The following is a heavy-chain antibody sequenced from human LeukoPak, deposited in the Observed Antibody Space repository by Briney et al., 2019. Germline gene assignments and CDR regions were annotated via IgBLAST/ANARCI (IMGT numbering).Heavy chain of an antibody. V-gene: IGHV3-21*01. D-gene: IGHD6-19*01. J-gene: IGHJ4*02. CDR1: GFTFSSYS. CDR2: ISSSGTYI. Sequence: GGSLRLSCAASGFTFSSYSMNWVRQAPGKGLEWVSSISSSGTYIHYADSVKGRFTISRDNAKYALYLQMNNLRAEDTAVYFCARGDRAGFDYWGQGTLVTVSS. CDR3: ARGDRAGFDY.